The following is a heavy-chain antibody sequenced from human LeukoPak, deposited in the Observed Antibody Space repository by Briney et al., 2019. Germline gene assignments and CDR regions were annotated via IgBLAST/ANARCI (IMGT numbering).Heavy chain of an antibody. V-gene: IGHV4-34*01. CDR1: GVSFSGHY. CDR2: INHIGST. D-gene: IGHD6-6*01. CDR3: AKTTSGLVRGGNYFDN. J-gene: IGHJ4*02. Sequence: SETLSLTCAVYGVSFSGHYWSSIRQSPGKGLEWIGEINHIGSTDYNPSLKSRVTIAVDTSKNQFSLKLRSVTAADTAVYWCAKTTSGLVRGGNYFDNWGRGTLVTVSS.